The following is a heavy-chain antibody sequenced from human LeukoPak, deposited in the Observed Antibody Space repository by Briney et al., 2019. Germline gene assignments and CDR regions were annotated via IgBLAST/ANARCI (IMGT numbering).Heavy chain of an antibody. CDR2: INPNSGGT. CDR1: GYTFTGYY. V-gene: IGHV1-2*02. J-gene: IGHJ3*02. Sequence: ASVKVSCKASGYTFTGYYMHSVRQAPGQGLEWMGWINPNSGGTNYAQKFQGRVTMTRDTSISTDYMELSRLRSDDTAVYYCARDQSWFDAFDIWGQGTMVTVSS. CDR3: ARDQSWFDAFDI. D-gene: IGHD3-9*01.